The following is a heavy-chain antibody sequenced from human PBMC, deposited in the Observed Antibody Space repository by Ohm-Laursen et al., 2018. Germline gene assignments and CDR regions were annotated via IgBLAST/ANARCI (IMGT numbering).Heavy chain of an antibody. J-gene: IGHJ3*02. V-gene: IGHV3-9*01. CDR1: GFTFDDYA. Sequence: SLRLSCAASGFTFDDYAMHWVRQAPGKGLEWVSGISWNSGSIGYADSVKGRFTISRDNAKNSLYLQMNSLRAEDTALYYCAKPAYDFWSGQSAFDIWGQGTMVTVSS. D-gene: IGHD3-3*01. CDR3: AKPAYDFWSGQSAFDI. CDR2: ISWNSGSI.